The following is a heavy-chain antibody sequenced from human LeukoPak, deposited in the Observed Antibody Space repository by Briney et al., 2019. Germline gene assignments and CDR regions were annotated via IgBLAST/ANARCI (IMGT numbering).Heavy chain of an antibody. J-gene: IGHJ4*02. CDR2: IYHSGST. CDR3: TRVTLKELSYFDY. Sequence: SGTLSPTCAVSGGSISSSNWWSWVRQPPGKGLEWIGEIYHSGSTNYNPSLKSRVTISVDKSKNQFSLKLSSVTAADTAVYYCTRVTLKELSYFDYWGQGTLVTVSS. CDR1: GGSISSSNW. V-gene: IGHV4-4*02. D-gene: IGHD2-21*02.